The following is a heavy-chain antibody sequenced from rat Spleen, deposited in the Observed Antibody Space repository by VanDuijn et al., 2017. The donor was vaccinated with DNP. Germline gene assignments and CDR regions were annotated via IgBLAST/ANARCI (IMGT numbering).Heavy chain of an antibody. D-gene: IGHD1-9*01. Sequence: EVQLVESGGDLVQPRRSLKLSCVASGFTFSNYWMTWIRQVPGKGLEWVASITSSGGSIYYPDSVKGRFTISRDNAENTLYLQMNSLRSEDTATYYCARRGYYGYNTFDYWGQGVMVTVSS. J-gene: IGHJ2*01. V-gene: IGHV5-31*01. CDR3: ARRGYYGYNTFDY. CDR2: ITSSGGSI. CDR1: GFTFSNYW.